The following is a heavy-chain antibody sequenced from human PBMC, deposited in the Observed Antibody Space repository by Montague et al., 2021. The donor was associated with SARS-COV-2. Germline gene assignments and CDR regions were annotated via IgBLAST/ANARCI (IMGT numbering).Heavy chain of an antibody. Sequence: SETLSLTCAVYGGSFSGYYWTWIRQSPEKGLEWTAEINHSGTTNYNFNLSLRSRVTISVDTSKSQFSLKLISVTAADTGVYYCARWDPQTLTLIGLRGKSASDYWGQGTLVTVSS. CDR2: INHSGTT. CDR1: GGSFSGYY. V-gene: IGHV4-34*01. D-gene: IGHD4-23*01. CDR3: ARWDPQTLTLIGLRGKSASDY. J-gene: IGHJ4*02.